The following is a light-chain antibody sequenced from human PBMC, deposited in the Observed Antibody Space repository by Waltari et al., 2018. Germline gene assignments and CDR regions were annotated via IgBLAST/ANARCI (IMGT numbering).Light chain of an antibody. V-gene: IGKV3-20*01. J-gene: IGKJ4*01. Sequence: EIVLTQSPGTLSLSLGERATLSCRASQSVTTRPLAWYQQKPGQAPRLLIHATSSRATGIADRFSGSGSETDFTLTISRLEPEDFAVYYCEHYGSSPGTFGGGTRVEIK. CDR2: ATS. CDR1: QSVTTRP. CDR3: EHYGSSPGT.